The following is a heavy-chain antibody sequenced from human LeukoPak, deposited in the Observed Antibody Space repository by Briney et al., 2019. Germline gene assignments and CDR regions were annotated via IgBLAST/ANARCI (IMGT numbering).Heavy chain of an antibody. V-gene: IGHV4-31*03. CDR1: GGSISSGGYY. J-gene: IGHJ4*02. Sequence: PSETLSLTCTVSGGSISSGGYYWSWIRQHPGKGLEWIGYIYYSGSNYYNPSLKSRVTISVDTSKNQFSLKLSSVTAADTAVYYCARTQQQLVLEWGQGTLVTVSS. CDR3: ARTQQQLVLE. CDR2: IYYSGSN. D-gene: IGHD6-13*01.